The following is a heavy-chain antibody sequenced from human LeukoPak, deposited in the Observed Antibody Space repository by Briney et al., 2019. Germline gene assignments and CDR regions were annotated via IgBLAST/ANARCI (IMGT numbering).Heavy chain of an antibody. CDR2: ANTNTGNP. D-gene: IGHD3-22*01. V-gene: IGHV7-4-1*02. J-gene: IGHJ4*02. Sequence: GASVKVSCKASGYTFTSYAINWVRQAPGQGLEYMGWANTNTGNPTYAQGFTGRFVFSSDSSVSTAYLQITSLTADDSAIYFCASCNDSSGYFAYWGQGTLVTVSS. CDR1: GYTFTSYA. CDR3: ASCNDSSGYFAY.